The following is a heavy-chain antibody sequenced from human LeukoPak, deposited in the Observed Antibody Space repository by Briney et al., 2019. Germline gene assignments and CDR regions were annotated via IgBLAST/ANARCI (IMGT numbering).Heavy chain of an antibody. V-gene: IGHV1-69*04. Sequence: SVTVSCKASGGTFSSYAISWVRQAPGQGLELMGRIIPIFGIANYAQKFQGRVTITADKSTSTAYMELSSLRSEDRAVYYCARDEGIAVAGVFDYWGQGTLVTVSS. J-gene: IGHJ4*02. CDR3: ARDEGIAVAGVFDY. CDR1: GGTFSSYA. CDR2: IIPIFGIA. D-gene: IGHD6-19*01.